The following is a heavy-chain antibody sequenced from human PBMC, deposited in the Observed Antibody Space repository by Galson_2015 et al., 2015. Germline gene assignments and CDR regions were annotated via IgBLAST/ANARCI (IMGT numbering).Heavy chain of an antibody. V-gene: IGHV3-23*01. CDR1: RFTFSNCA. CDR3: AKALEYSVYDWRYYDL. J-gene: IGHJ2*01. CDR2: ISGSGGST. D-gene: IGHD5/OR15-5a*01. Sequence: ALRLSCAASRFTFSNCAMSWVRQAPGKGLEWVSAISGSGGSTYYADSVKGRFNISRDNSKNTLYLHMKSLRAEDTAVYYCAKALEYSVYDWRYYDLWGRGTLVTVSS.